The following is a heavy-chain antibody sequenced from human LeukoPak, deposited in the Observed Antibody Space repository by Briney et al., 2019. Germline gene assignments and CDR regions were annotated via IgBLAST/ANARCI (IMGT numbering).Heavy chain of an antibody. CDR1: GGSISSYY. J-gene: IGHJ6*03. Sequence: SETLSLTCTVSGGSISSYYWSWIRQPAGKGLEWIGRIYTSGSTNYNPSLKSRVAMSVDTSKNQFSLKLSSVTAADTAVYYCARGHSIEPYYYYYYMDVWGKGTTVTVSS. V-gene: IGHV4-4*07. CDR3: ARGHSIEPYYYYYYMDV. D-gene: IGHD4-11*01. CDR2: IYTSGST.